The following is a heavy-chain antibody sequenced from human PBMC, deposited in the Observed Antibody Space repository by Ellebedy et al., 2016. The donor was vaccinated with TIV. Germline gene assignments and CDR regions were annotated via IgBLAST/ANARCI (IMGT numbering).Heavy chain of an antibody. V-gene: IGHV3-23*01. CDR3: ARDRGSNYYGSGLAPGYFDY. J-gene: IGHJ4*02. D-gene: IGHD3-10*01. CDR2: ISGSGGST. Sequence: GGSLRLSXAASGFTFSSYAMSWVRQAPGKGLEWVSAISGSGGSTYYADSVKGRFTISRGNSKNTLYVQMNSLRAEDTAVYYCARDRGSNYYGSGLAPGYFDYWGQGTLVTVSS. CDR1: GFTFSSYA.